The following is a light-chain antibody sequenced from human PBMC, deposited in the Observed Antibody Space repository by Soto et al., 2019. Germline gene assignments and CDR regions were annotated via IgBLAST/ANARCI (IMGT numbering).Light chain of an antibody. CDR1: SSNIGAGYD. CDR3: QSYDSSLRGWV. CDR2: GNS. Sequence: QSVLTQPPSVSGAPGQRVTISCTGSSSNIGAGYDVHWYQQLPGTAPKRLIYGNSNRPSGVRDRFSGSKSGISASLAIPGLQAEDEADYYCQSYDSSLRGWVFGGGTKLAAL. J-gene: IGLJ3*02. V-gene: IGLV1-40*01.